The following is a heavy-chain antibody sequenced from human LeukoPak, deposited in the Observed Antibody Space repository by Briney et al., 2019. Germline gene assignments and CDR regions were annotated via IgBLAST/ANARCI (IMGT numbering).Heavy chain of an antibody. V-gene: IGHV4-59*08. D-gene: IGHD6-13*01. CDR2: IYYSGST. J-gene: IGHJ4*02. CDR1: GGSISSYY. CDR3: ARQGYSSSWFDY. Sequence: SETLSLTCPVSGGSISSYYWSWIRQPPGKGLEWIGYIYYSGSTNYNPSLKSRVTISVDTSKNQFSLKLSSVTAADTAVYYCARQGYSSSWFDYWGQGTLVTVSS.